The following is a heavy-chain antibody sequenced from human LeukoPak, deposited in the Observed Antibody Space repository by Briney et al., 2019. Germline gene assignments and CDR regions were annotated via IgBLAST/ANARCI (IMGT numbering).Heavy chain of an antibody. Sequence: GASVKVSCKASGGTFSSYAISWVRQAPGQGLEWMGRIIPILGIANYAQKFQGRVTITADKSTSTAYMELSSLRSEDTAVYYCARDARFGEFSYYYYYGMDVWGQGTTVTVSS. CDR2: IIPILGIA. J-gene: IGHJ6*02. CDR3: ARDARFGEFSYYYYYGMDV. CDR1: GGTFSSYA. D-gene: IGHD3-10*02. V-gene: IGHV1-69*04.